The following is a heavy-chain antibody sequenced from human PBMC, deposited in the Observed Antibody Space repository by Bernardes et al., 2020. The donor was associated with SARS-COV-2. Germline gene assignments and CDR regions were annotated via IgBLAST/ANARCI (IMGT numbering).Heavy chain of an antibody. Sequence: SETLSLTCAVSGGSISSSNWWSWVRQPPGKGLEWIGEIYHSGSTNYNPSLKSRVTISVDKSKNQFSLKLRSVTAADTAVYYCARGGDITMVRGERRSYYYGMDVWGQGTTVTVSS. CDR2: IYHSGST. J-gene: IGHJ6*02. CDR3: ARGGDITMVRGERRSYYYGMDV. CDR1: GGSISSSNW. D-gene: IGHD3-10*01. V-gene: IGHV4-4*02.